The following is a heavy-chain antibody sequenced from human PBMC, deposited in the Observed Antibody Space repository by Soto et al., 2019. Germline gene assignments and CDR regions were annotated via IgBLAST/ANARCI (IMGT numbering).Heavy chain of an antibody. V-gene: IGHV1-46*03. CDR2: INPSGGST. J-gene: IGHJ5*02. CDR1: GYTFTSYY. Sequence: GASVKVSCKASGYTFTSYYMHWVRQAPGQGLEWMGIINPSGGSTSYAQKFQGRVTMTRDTSTSTVYMELSSLRSEDTAVYYCARGLRVVVAATRLWFDPWGQGTLVTVSS. CDR3: ARGLRVVVAATRLWFDP. D-gene: IGHD2-15*01.